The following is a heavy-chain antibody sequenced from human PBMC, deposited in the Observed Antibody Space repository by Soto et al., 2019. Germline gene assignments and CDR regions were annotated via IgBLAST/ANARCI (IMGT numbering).Heavy chain of an antibody. Sequence: PGGSLRLSCAASGFTFSSYAMSWVRQAPGKGLDWVVVISYDGSNKYYADSVKGRFTISRDNSKNTLYLQMNSLRAEDTAVYYCARDASSSWFLAYYYYGMDVWGQGTTVTVSS. J-gene: IGHJ6*02. CDR1: GFTFSSYA. CDR3: ARDASSSWFLAYYYYGMDV. V-gene: IGHV3-30-3*01. D-gene: IGHD6-13*01. CDR2: ISYDGSNK.